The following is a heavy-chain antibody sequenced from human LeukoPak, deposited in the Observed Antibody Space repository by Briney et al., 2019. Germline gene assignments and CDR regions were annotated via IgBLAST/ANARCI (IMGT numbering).Heavy chain of an antibody. CDR1: GYTFTSYY. V-gene: IGHV1-2*02. CDR3: ARGGYSGYADYIDY. CDR2: INPNSGGT. D-gene: IGHD5-12*01. J-gene: IGHJ4*02. Sequence: ASVKVSCKASGYTFTSYYMHWVRQAPGQGLEWMGWINPNSGGTNYAQKFQGRVTMTRDTSISTAYMELSRLRSDDTAVYYCARGGYSGYADYIDYWGQGTLVTVSS.